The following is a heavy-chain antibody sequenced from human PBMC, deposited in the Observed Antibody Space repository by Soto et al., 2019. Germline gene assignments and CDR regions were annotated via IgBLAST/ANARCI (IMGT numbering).Heavy chain of an antibody. Sequence: QVQLVQSGAEVKKPGASVKVSCKASGYTFTSYDINWGRQATGQGLEWMGWMNPNSGNTGYAQKFQGRVTMTRNTSISTAYMELSSLSSEDTAVYFCARAPPKNGISIFGVLTQMSHDYCMYVWGKGTTVTVSS. V-gene: IGHV1-8*01. CDR3: ARAPPKNGISIFGVLTQMSHDYCMYV. CDR1: GYTFTSYD. CDR2: MNPNSGNT. J-gene: IGHJ6*03. D-gene: IGHD3-3*01.